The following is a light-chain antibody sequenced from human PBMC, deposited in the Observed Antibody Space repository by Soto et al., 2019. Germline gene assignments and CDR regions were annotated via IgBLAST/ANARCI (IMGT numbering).Light chain of an antibody. V-gene: IGKV3-20*01. CDR3: QRYGG. CDR1: QSVSSSY. J-gene: IGKJ1*01. CDR2: AAS. Sequence: EIVLTQSPGTLSLSPGERATLSCRASQSVSSSYLVWHQQKPGQAPRLLIYAASRRATGIPDRFSGSGSGTDFTLTISRLEPEDFAVYYCQRYGGFGQGTKVDIK.